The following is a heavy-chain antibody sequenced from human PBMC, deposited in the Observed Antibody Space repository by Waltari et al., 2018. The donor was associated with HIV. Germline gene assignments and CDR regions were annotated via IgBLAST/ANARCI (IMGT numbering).Heavy chain of an antibody. V-gene: IGHV3-23*01. CDR1: GFIFTDFA. Sequence: QLLESGGGLVEPGGSLRLSCAASGFIFTDFAMDWVRQAPGKGLEWVSAIRVGGETFYADSVKGRFTISRDNSKNTLYLQMNSLRADDAAVYYCVKDSGRAADVFDLWGQGTMVTVSS. CDR2: IRVGGET. D-gene: IGHD3-10*01. CDR3: VKDSGRAADVFDL. J-gene: IGHJ3*01.